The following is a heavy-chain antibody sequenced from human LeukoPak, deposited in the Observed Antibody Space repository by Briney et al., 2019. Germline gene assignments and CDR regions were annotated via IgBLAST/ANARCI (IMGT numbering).Heavy chain of an antibody. CDR1: GFTFDDYA. J-gene: IGHJ3*02. CDR3: AKDIGRGGRGSAFDI. V-gene: IGHV3-9*01. Sequence: GRSLRLSCAASGFTFDDYAMHWVRQAPGKGLEWVSGISWNSGSIDYADSVKGRFTISRDNAKNSLYLQMNSLRAEDTALYYCAKDIGRGGRGSAFDIWGQGTMVTVSS. D-gene: IGHD2-15*01. CDR2: ISWNSGSI.